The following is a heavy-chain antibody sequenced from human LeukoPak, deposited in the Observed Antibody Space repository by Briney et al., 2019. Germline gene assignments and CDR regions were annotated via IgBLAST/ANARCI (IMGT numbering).Heavy chain of an antibody. J-gene: IGHJ3*02. D-gene: IGHD4-17*01. CDR3: ARDDGDLADAFDI. Sequence: GRIIPILGIANYAQKFQGRVTITADKSTSTAYMELSSLRSEDTAVYYCARDDGDLADAFDIWGQGTMVTVSS. V-gene: IGHV1-69*04. CDR2: IIPILGIA.